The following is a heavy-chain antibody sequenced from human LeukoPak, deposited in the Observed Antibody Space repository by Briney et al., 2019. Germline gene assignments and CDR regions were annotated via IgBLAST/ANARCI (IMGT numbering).Heavy chain of an antibody. CDR2: ISWDGDST. V-gene: IGHV3-43D*04. CDR1: GFTFDDYG. Sequence: GGSLRLSCAASGFTFDDYGMHWVRQPPGKGLEWVSLISWDGDSTYYAASVKGRFTISRDNSKNSLYLQMNSLRANDTALYYCTKAASSSPGGFDPWGQGTLVTVSS. J-gene: IGHJ5*02. CDR3: TKAASSSPGGFDP.